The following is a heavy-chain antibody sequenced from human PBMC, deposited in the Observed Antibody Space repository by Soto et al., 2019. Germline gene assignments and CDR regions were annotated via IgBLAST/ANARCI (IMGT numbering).Heavy chain of an antibody. CDR2: INPAGGTT. D-gene: IGHD1-7*01. CDR1: GYTFTRYF. V-gene: IGHV1-46*01. J-gene: IGHJ4*02. Sequence: QVQLVQSGAEVKKPGASGKVSCKSSGYTFTRYFVHWVRQAPGQGLEWMGLINPAGGTTSYSQKFQGRVTMTRDTSTGTVYMELTSLTSEDTALYFCARDGTFDFWGQGTLVTVSS. CDR3: ARDGTFDF.